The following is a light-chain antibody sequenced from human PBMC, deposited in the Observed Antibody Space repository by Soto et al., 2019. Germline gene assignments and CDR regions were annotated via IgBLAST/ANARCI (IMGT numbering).Light chain of an antibody. CDR1: QGIRND. CDR3: LQDYNYPYT. Sequence: AIQMTQSPSSLSASVGDRVTITCRASQGIRNDLGWYQQKPGKAPKLLIYAASSLQSGVPSRFSGSGSGTDFSPTISSLQPEDFATYYCLQDYNYPYTFGQGTKLEIK. J-gene: IGKJ2*01. CDR2: AAS. V-gene: IGKV1-6*01.